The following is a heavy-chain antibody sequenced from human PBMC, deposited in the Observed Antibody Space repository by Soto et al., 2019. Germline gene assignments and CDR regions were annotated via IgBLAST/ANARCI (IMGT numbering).Heavy chain of an antibody. J-gene: IGHJ6*02. V-gene: IGHV4-30-4*01. CDR1: GGSISSGDYY. D-gene: IGHD5-12*01. CDR2: IYYSGST. CDR3: ARGLRANPGGYGIDV. Sequence: TLSLTCTVSGGSISSGDYYWSWIRQPPGKGLEWIGYIYYSGSTYYNPSLKSRVTISVDTSKNQFSLKLSSVTAADTAVYYCARGLRANPGGYGIDVWGQGTTVTVSS.